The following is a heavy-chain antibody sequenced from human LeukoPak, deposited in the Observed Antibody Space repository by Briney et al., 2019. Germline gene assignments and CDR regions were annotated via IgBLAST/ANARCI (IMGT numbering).Heavy chain of an antibody. CDR2: ISSSGSTI. V-gene: IGHV3-48*03. J-gene: IGHJ4*02. CDR1: GFTSSSYE. Sequence: PGGSLRLSCAASGFTSSSYEMNWVRQAPGKGLEWVSYISSSGSTIYYADSVKGRFTISRDNSKNTLYLQMNSLRAEDTAIYYCARELFDFDYWGQGTLVTVSS. CDR3: ARELFDFDY. D-gene: IGHD3-10*01.